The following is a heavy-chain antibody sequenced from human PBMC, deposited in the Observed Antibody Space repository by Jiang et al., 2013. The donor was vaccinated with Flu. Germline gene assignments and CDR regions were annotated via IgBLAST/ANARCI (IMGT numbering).Heavy chain of an antibody. Sequence: SWVRQAPGQGLEWLGWITVYNGNTNYAQKVQGRGTMTTDTSTSTAYLELRSLRSDDTAVYFCARLGGDSSGWYEDYWGQGTLVTVSS. J-gene: IGHJ4*02. D-gene: IGHD6-19*01. CDR3: ARLGGDSSGWYEDY. V-gene: IGHV1-18*01. CDR2: ITVYNGNT.